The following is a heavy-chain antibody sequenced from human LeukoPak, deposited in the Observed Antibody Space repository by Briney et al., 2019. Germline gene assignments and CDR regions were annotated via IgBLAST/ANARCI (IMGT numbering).Heavy chain of an antibody. J-gene: IGHJ5*02. CDR3: AREGTSGWYDN. CDR2: ISYDERNE. CDR1: GFTFNSYN. Sequence: PGGSLRLSCAASGFTFNSYNIQWVRQAPGKGLEWVAVISYDERNEFYADPVKGRFTISRDNSKRTLYLQMNSLRAEDSAVYYCAREGTSGWYDNWGQGTLVTVAS. D-gene: IGHD6-19*01. V-gene: IGHV3-30*04.